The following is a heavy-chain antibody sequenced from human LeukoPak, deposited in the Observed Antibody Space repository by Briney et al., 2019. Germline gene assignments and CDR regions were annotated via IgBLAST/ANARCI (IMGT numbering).Heavy chain of an antibody. CDR2: INPNSGGT. CDR1: GYTFTDYY. CDR3: ASSYSSSWTIIVY. V-gene: IGHV1-2*02. Sequence: ASVKVSCKATGYTFTDYYMHWVRQAPGQGLEWLGWINPNSGGTNYAQKFQGRVTMTRDTSITTAYMELSRLSSDDTAVYYCASSYSSSWTIIVYWGRGTLVTVSS. J-gene: IGHJ4*02. D-gene: IGHD6-6*01.